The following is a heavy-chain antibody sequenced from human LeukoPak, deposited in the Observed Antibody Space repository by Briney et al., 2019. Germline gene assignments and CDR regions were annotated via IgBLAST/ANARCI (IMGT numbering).Heavy chain of an antibody. CDR1: VDSFSDRY. CDR3: ARSPATSWSNFDY. Sequence: SETLSLTCAVYVDSFSDRYWTWIRQPPGKGLEWIGEIHHSGSTNYRLSLKSRVSISVDRSKNQFSLKLTSVTAADTAVYYCARSPATSWSNFDYWGQGTLVTVSS. CDR2: IHHSGST. D-gene: IGHD2-2*01. J-gene: IGHJ4*02. V-gene: IGHV4-34*01.